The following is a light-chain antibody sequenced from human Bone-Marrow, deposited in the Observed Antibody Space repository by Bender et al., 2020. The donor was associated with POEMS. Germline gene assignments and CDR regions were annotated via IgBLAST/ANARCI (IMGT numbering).Light chain of an antibody. CDR1: SANIGTGYD. CDR2: GNT. J-gene: IGLJ3*02. CDR3: QSYDSSLNGWV. V-gene: IGLV1-40*01. Sequence: QSVLTQTPSVSGAPGQRVTISCTGSSANIGTGYDVHWYQHLPGTAPKLLIYGNTNRPSGVPDRFSGSKSGTSASLAITGLHVEDEADYYCQSYDSSLNGWVFGGGTKVTVL.